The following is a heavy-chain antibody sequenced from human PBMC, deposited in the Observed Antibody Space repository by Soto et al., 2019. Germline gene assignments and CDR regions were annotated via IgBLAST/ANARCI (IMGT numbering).Heavy chain of an antibody. J-gene: IGHJ4*02. Sequence: SETLSLTCTVTGDSVNSYYWSWMRQPPGKGLECMGYVYYSGSTNYNPSLKSRVTISVDTSKNQISLRLKSVTAADTAVYYCARAETPGLNYYDYWGQGSMVTVSS. D-gene: IGHD2-8*02. CDR2: VYYSGST. CDR1: GDSVNSYY. CDR3: ARAETPGLNYYDY. V-gene: IGHV4-59*02.